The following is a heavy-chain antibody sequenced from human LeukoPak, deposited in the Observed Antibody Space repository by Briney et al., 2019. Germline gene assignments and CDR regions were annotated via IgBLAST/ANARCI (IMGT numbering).Heavy chain of an antibody. J-gene: IGHJ4*02. Sequence: GGSLRLSCGATGFTFSNYAMNWVRQAPGKGLEWVSGISGGGAYTYYADSVKGRFTISRDNSKNTLYLQMNSLRAEDTAVYYCAKDITGTTDWGQGTLVTVSS. CDR3: AKDITGTTD. V-gene: IGHV3-23*01. CDR1: GFTFSNYA. D-gene: IGHD1-7*01. CDR2: ISGGGAYT.